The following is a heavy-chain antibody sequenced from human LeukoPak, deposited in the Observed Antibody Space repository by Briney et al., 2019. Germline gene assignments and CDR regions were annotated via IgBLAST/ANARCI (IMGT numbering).Heavy chain of an antibody. J-gene: IGHJ4*02. Sequence: GGSLRLSCSASGFTFSAYATHWVRQAPGKGLEYVSAITANGIGTYYADSVKGRFTISKDNSKNTLHLQMSGLRAEDTAVYYCAKATPFYLDYWGQGTLVTVSS. CDR3: AKATPFYLDY. CDR1: GFTFSAYA. D-gene: IGHD5-24*01. CDR2: ITANGIGT. V-gene: IGHV3-64D*09.